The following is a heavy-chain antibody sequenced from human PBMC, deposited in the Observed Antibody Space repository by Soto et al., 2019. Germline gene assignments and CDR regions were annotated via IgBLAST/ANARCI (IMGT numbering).Heavy chain of an antibody. CDR3: ARRDSSGWYSLDY. CDR2: VSPSGSNT. V-gene: IGHV3-23*01. D-gene: IGHD6-19*01. J-gene: IGHJ4*02. CDR1: GFIFSNYP. Sequence: GWSLRLSCAVSGFIFSNYPMSWVRQAPGKGLEWVSSVSPSGSNTYYADSVKGRFTMSRDNSDNRLHLHMNSLRAEDTAVYFCARRDSSGWYSLDYWGQGTLVTVSS.